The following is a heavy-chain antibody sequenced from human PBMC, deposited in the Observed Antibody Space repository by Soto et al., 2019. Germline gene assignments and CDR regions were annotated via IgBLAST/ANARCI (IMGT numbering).Heavy chain of an antibody. CDR3: ARGRSGIAARPRVYYMDV. D-gene: IGHD6-6*01. Sequence: SETLSLTCAVYGGSFSGYYWSWIRQPPGKGLEWIGEISRSGSTNYNPSLKSRVTISVDTSKNQFSLKLSSVTAADTAVYYCARGRSGIAARPRVYYMDVWGKGTTVTVSS. CDR2: ISRSGST. CDR1: GGSFSGYY. V-gene: IGHV4-34*01. J-gene: IGHJ6*03.